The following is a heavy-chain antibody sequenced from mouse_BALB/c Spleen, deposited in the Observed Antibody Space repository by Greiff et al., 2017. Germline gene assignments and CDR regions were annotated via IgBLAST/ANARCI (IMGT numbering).Heavy chain of an antibody. CDR1: GFTFSNYW. D-gene: IGHD2-14*01. CDR3: TRGGYYRYLYYFDY. CDR2: IRLKSNNYAT. Sequence: EVKLVESGGGLVQPGGSMKLSCVASGFTFSNYWMNWVRQSPEKGLEWVAEIRLKSNNYATHYAESVKGRFTISRDDSKSSVYLQMNNLRAEDTGIYYCTRGGYYRYLYYFDYWGQGTTLTVSS. J-gene: IGHJ2*01. V-gene: IGHV6-6*02.